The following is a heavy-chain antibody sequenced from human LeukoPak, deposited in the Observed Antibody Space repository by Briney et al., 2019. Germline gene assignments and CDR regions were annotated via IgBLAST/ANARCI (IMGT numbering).Heavy chain of an antibody. V-gene: IGHV4-38-2*02. Sequence: SETLSLTCTVSGYSISSGYYWGWIRQPPGKGLEWIGSIYHSGSTYYNPSLKSRVTILVDTSKNQFSLKLSSVTAADTAVYYCARDGPGDYDSSGYVDYWGQGTLVTVSS. D-gene: IGHD3-22*01. CDR3: ARDGPGDYDSSGYVDY. CDR2: IYHSGST. CDR1: GYSISSGYY. J-gene: IGHJ4*02.